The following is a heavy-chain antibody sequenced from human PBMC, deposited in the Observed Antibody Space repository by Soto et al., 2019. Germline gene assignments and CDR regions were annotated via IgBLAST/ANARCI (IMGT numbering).Heavy chain of an antibody. J-gene: IGHJ4*02. D-gene: IGHD3-9*01. CDR2: VYWDDDK. CDR1: GFSLNSRGVG. V-gene: IGHV2-5*02. CDR3: VHRGPVDETGMGFDF. Sequence: QITLRESGPALVKPTQTLTLTCTFSGFSLNSRGVGVGWVRQPPGKALEWLAIVYWDDDKRYRPSLRSRLSLRKDTPKNQVGLTLTNTDPVDTATYYCVHRGPVDETGMGFDFWGQGSLVTVSS.